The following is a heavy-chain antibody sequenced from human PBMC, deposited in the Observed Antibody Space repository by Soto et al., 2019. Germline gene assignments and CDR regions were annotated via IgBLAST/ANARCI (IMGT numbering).Heavy chain of an antibody. CDR2: IIPIFGTA. D-gene: IGHD3-22*01. CDR3: AGGGSGYCYEP. V-gene: IGHV1-69*01. CDR1: GGTFSSYA. Sequence: QVQLVQSGAEVKKPGSSVKVSCKASGGTFSSYAISWVRQAPGQGLEWMGGIIPIFGTANYAKKFQGRVTMTADESTSTAYMELSGLRSEDTAGYYCAGGGSGYCYEPWGQGTLVTVSS. J-gene: IGHJ5*02.